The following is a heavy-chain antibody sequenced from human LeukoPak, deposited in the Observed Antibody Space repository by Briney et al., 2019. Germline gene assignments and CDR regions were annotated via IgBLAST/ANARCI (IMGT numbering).Heavy chain of an antibody. D-gene: IGHD1-26*01. V-gene: IGHV3-21*05. CDR1: GFTFSSYT. CDR3: ARGVGATPAFFDY. J-gene: IGHJ4*02. Sequence: GGSLRLSCSASGFTFSSYTINWVRQAPGKGLEWVSYISSSSTYIYYADSMKGRITVSRDNAKNSLFLQMNSLRAEDAAVYYCARGVGATPAFFDYWGQGTLVTVSS. CDR2: ISSSSTYI.